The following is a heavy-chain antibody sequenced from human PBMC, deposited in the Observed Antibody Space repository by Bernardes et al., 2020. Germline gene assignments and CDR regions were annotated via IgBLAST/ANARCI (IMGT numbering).Heavy chain of an antibody. CDR1: GYSFTSYW. V-gene: IGHV5-51*01. D-gene: IGHD1-7*01. Sequence: GESLKISCKGSGYSFTSYWIGWVRQMPGKGLEWMGIIYPGDSDTRYSPSFQGQVTISADKSISTAYLQWSSLKASDTAMYYCARHIGGGVTGTPSFSQDYWGQGTLVTVSS. CDR3: ARHIGGGVTGTPSFSQDY. J-gene: IGHJ4*02. CDR2: IYPGDSDT.